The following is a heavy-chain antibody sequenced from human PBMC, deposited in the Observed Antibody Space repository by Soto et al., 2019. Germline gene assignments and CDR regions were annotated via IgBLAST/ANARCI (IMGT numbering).Heavy chain of an antibody. CDR3: AKDREYYDSSGYFPFDY. D-gene: IGHD3-22*01. V-gene: IGHV3-30*18. CDR1: GFTFSSYG. Sequence: QVQLVESGGGVVQPGRSLRLSCAASGFTFSSYGMHWVRQAPGKWLEWVAVISYDGSNKYYADSVKGRFTISRNNSKVTLYLQMNSMRADATAVSYCAKDREYYDSSGYFPFDYCRQGTLVTVSS. J-gene: IGHJ4*02. CDR2: ISYDGSNK.